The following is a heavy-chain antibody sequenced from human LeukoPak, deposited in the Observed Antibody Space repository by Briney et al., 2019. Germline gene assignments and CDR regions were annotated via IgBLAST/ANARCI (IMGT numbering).Heavy chain of an antibody. Sequence: KPSETLSLTCAVYGGSFSGYYWSWIRQSPGKGLEWIGYIYYGGSANYNPSLKSRATISIDRSKNQFSLKLSSLTAADTAVYYCARHGSSYSFDYWGQGTLVTVSS. CDR3: ARHGSSYSFDY. D-gene: IGHD6-13*01. J-gene: IGHJ4*02. CDR1: GGSFSGYY. V-gene: IGHV4-59*08. CDR2: IYYGGSA.